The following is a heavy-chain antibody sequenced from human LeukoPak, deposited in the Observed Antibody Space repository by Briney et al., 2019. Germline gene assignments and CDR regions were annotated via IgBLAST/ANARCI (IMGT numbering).Heavy chain of an antibody. CDR1: GFTFSSYG. D-gene: IGHD2/OR15-2a*01. CDR2: IWYDGSNK. CDR3: ARDRSMSGWYIDL. V-gene: IGHV3-33*01. Sequence: PGRSLRLSCAASGFTFSSYGMHWVRQAAGKGLEWVAVIWYDGSNKYYPDSVQGRFTISRDNSKNTLYLQVNSLRAEDTAVYYCARDRSMSGWYIDLWGRGTLVTVSS. J-gene: IGHJ2*01.